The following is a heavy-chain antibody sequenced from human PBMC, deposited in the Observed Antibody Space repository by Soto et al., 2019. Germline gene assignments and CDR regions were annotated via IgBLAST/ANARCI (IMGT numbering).Heavy chain of an antibody. CDR3: AGVRDDIFYGMDV. V-gene: IGHV4-4*07. CDR1: CGSMISYY. Sequence: TLSLTCTVSCGSMISYYWNWIRQPAGKGLEWIGRIYTRGDTNYNPSLKSRVTISIDTSKNEFSLKLTSVTAVDTAVYYCAGVRDDIFYGMDVWGQGTTVTVSS. CDR2: IYTRGDT. D-gene: IGHD3-9*01. J-gene: IGHJ6*02.